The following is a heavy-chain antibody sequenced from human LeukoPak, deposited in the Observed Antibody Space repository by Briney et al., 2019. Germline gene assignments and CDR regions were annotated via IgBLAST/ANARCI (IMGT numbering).Heavy chain of an antibody. Sequence: SETLSLTCTVSGGSISSYYWSWIRQPPGKGLEWIGSIYYSGSTYYNPSLKSRVTISVDTSKNQFSLKLSSVTAADTAVYYCARYSYGFDYWGQGTLVTVSS. CDR2: IYYSGST. CDR3: ARYSYGFDY. V-gene: IGHV4-59*05. J-gene: IGHJ4*02. CDR1: GGSISSYY. D-gene: IGHD5-18*01.